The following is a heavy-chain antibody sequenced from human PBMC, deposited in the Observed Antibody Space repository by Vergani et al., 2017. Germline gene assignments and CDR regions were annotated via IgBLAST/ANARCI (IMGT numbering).Heavy chain of an antibody. Sequence: QVQLVESGGGVVQPGGSLRLSCAASGFTFSSYGMHWVRQAPGTGLEWVAFIRYDGSNKYYADSVKGRFTISRDNSKNTLYLQMNSLRAEDTAVYYCAKGGGGFDYWGQGTLVTVSS. CDR1: GFTFSSYG. CDR2: IRYDGSNK. CDR3: AKGGGGFDY. D-gene: IGHD3-16*01. V-gene: IGHV3-30*02. J-gene: IGHJ4*02.